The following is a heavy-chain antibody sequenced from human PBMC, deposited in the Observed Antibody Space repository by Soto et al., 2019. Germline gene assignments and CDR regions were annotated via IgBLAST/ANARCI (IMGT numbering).Heavy chain of an antibody. CDR3: ARRRGGGVIDP. CDR2: IYYSGST. Sequence: SETLSLTCTVSGGSISSYYWSWIRQPPGKGLEWIGYIYYSGSTNYNPSLKSRVTVSVDTSKNQFSLKPSSVTAADTAVYYCARRRGGGVIDPWGQGTLVTVSS. J-gene: IGHJ5*02. D-gene: IGHD3-16*01. V-gene: IGHV4-59*08. CDR1: GGSISSYY.